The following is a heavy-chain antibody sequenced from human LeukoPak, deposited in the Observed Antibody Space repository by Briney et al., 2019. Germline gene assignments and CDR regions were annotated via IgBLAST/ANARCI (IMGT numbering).Heavy chain of an antibody. V-gene: IGHV3-21*01. CDR1: GFTFSSYS. CDR3: ARVLWFGESQRPLYYYYYGMDV. Sequence: PGGALRLSCAASGFTFSSYSMNWVRQAPGKGVEWVSSISSSSSYIYYADSVKGRFTISRDNAKNSLYLQMNSLRAEDTAVYYCARVLWFGESQRPLYYYYYGMDVWGQGTTVTVSS. D-gene: IGHD3-10*01. J-gene: IGHJ6*02. CDR2: ISSSSSYI.